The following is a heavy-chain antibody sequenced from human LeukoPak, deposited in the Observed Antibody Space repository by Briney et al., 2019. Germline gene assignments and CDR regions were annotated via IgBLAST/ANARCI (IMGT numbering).Heavy chain of an antibody. CDR3: ASTNDFGDYMGA. J-gene: IGHJ5*02. CDR2: MYHGGST. D-gene: IGHD4-17*01. V-gene: IGHV4-30-2*01. Sequence: PSETLSLTCTVSGGSISSGGYSWSWIRQPPGKGLEWIGYMYHGGSTYYSPSLKRRVTISVDWSKNQFSLNLSSVTAADTAVYYCASTNDFGDYMGAWGQGTLVTVSS. CDR1: GGSISSGGYS.